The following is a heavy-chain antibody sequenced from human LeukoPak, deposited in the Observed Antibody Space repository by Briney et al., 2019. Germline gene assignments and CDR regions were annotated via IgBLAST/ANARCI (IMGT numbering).Heavy chain of an antibody. CDR1: GGSFSGYY. Sequence: PSETLSLTCAVYGGSFSGYYWSWIRQPPGKGLEWIGEINHSGSTNYNPSLKSRVTISVDTSKNQFSLKLSSVTAADTAVYYCARDRIDYGDRNGFDPWGQGTLVTVSS. V-gene: IGHV4-34*01. J-gene: IGHJ5*02. CDR3: ARDRIDYGDRNGFDP. CDR2: INHSGST. D-gene: IGHD4-17*01.